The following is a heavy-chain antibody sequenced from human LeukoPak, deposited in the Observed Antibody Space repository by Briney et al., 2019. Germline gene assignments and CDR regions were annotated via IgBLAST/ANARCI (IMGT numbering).Heavy chain of an antibody. CDR2: INHSGST. V-gene: IGHV4-34*01. J-gene: IGHJ4*02. D-gene: IGHD6-13*01. CDR1: GGSFSGFY. Sequence: SETLSLTCGVYGGSFSGFYWSWIRQPPGKGLEWIGEINHSGSTNYNPSLKSRVTISVDTSKNRFSLKLSSVTAADTAVYFCARGAAGTGAADYWGQGTLVTVSS. CDR3: ARGAAGTGAADY.